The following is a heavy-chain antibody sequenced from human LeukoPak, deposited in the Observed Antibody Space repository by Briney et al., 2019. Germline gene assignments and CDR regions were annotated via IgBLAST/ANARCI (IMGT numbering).Heavy chain of an antibody. CDR1: GFTFDDYG. V-gene: IGHV3-20*04. CDR3: ARDEGWFGESPEHAFDI. J-gene: IGHJ3*02. D-gene: IGHD3-10*01. CDR2: INWNGGRT. Sequence: GGSLRLSCAASGFTFDDYGMSWVRQAPGKGLEWVSGINWNGGRTGYADSVKGRFTISRDNAKNSLYLQMNSLRAEDTALYYRARDEGWFGESPEHAFDIWGQGTMVTVSS.